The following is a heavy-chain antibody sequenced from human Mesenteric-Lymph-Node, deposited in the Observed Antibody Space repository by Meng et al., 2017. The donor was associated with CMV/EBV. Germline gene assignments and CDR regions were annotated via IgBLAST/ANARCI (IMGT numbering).Heavy chain of an antibody. CDR3: ASTGSGSYGGAFDY. J-gene: IGHJ4*02. D-gene: IGHD3-10*01. CDR1: GGSFSGYY. Sequence: SETLSLTCAVYGGSFSGYYWSWIRQPPGKGLEWIGEINHSGSTNYNPSLKSRVTISVDTSKNQFSLKLSSVTAADTAVYYCASTGSGSYGGAFDYWGQGTLVTVSS. CDR2: INHSGST. V-gene: IGHV4-34*01.